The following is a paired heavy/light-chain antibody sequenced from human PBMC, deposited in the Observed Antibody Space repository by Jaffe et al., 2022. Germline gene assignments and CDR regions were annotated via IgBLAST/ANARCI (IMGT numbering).Light chain of an antibody. CDR1: QDISNY. J-gene: IGKJ3*01. CDR3: QQYDNLSFT. V-gene: IGKV1-33*01. Sequence: DIQMTQSPSSLSASVGDRVTITCQASQDISNYLNWYQQKPGKAPKLLIYDASNLETGVPSRFSGSGSGTDFTFTISSLQPEDIATYYCQQYDNLSFTFGPGTKVDIK. CDR2: DAS.
Heavy chain of an antibody. J-gene: IGHJ3*02. CDR1: GFTFSDYY. CDR2: ISSSGSTI. D-gene: IGHD6-6*01. CDR3: ARVRVAAHAFDI. Sequence: QVQLVESGGGLVKPGGSLRLSCAASGFTFSDYYMSWIRQAPGKGLEWVSYISSSGSTIYYADSVKGRFTISRDNAKNSLYLQMNSLRAEDTAVYYCARVRVAAHAFDIWGQGTMVTVSS. V-gene: IGHV3-11*01.